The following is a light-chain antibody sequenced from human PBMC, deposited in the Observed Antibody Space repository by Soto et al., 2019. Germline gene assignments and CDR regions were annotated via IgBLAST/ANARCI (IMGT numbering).Light chain of an antibody. V-gene: IGKV2-28*01. CDR1: QSPMHSDGYNH. CDR2: LGS. Sequence: DIVMTQSPLSLSVTPGEPASISCRSSQSPMHSDGYNHLDWYLQKPGQSPQLLLFLGSYRASGVPVRFSGSGSGTDFTLKISRVEADDVGLYYCMQCLQIPYTFGQGTKVDIK. J-gene: IGKJ2*01. CDR3: MQCLQIPYT.